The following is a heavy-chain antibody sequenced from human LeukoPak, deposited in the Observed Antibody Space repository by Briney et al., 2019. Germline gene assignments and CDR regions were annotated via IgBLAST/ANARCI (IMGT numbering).Heavy chain of an antibody. V-gene: IGHV3-33*08. CDR3: ASYSGSYDDAFDI. CDR2: IGYDGSNK. J-gene: IGHJ3*02. Sequence: PGGSLRLSCAASGFTFSSYGMHWVRQAPGKGLEWVAVIGYDGSNKYYADSVKGRFTISRDNSKNTLYLQMSSLRAEDTAVYYCASYSGSYDDAFDIWGQGTMVTVSS. CDR1: GFTFSSYG. D-gene: IGHD1-26*01.